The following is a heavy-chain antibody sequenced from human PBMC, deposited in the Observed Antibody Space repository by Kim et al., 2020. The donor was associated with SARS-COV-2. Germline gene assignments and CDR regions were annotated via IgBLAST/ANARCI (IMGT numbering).Heavy chain of an antibody. CDR3: ARDPPGPNAVATMVYYYYYGMDV. D-gene: IGHD5-12*01. V-gene: IGHV4-30-2*01. CDR2: IYYSGST. J-gene: IGHJ6*02. CDR1: GGSISSGGYS. Sequence: SETLSLTCAVSGGSISSGGYSWSWIRQPPGKVLEWIGYIYYSGSTYYNPSLKSRVTISVDRSKNQFSLKLSSVTAADTAVYYCARDPPGPNAVATMVYYYYYGMDVWGQGTTVTVSS.